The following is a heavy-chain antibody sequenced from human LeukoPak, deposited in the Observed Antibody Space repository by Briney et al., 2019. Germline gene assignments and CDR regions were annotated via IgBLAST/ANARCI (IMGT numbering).Heavy chain of an antibody. Sequence: PSETLSLTCTVSGGSISGYYWTWIRQSPGKGLEWIGYVSSTGSTNYTPSLKSRVTISIDTSKSQFSLMLTSVTAADTAVYYCARGVGSGWSDYWGHGTLVTVSS. CDR1: GGSISGYY. CDR3: ARGVGSGWSDY. J-gene: IGHJ4*01. CDR2: VSSTGST. D-gene: IGHD6-19*01. V-gene: IGHV4-59*01.